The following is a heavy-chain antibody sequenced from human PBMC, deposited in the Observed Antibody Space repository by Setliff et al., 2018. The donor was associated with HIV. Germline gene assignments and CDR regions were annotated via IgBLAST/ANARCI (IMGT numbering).Heavy chain of an antibody. CDR1: GGSITGYY. V-gene: IGHV4-59*01. CDR2: IYYNGGT. CDR3: TKGAGFYGDYTFDH. J-gene: IGHJ4*02. Sequence: PSETLSLTCTVSGGSITGYYWSWIRQPPGKGMEWIGYIYYNGGTNYNPSLKSRVTMLVDTSENHFTLKLTSVTAADTAMYYCTKGAGFYGDYTFDHWGQGRQVTVSS. D-gene: IGHD4-17*01.